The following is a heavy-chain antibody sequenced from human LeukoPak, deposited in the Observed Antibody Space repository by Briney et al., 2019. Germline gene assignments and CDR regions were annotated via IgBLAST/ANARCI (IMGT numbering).Heavy chain of an antibody. D-gene: IGHD3-16*01. CDR3: ARSYDYVWGTQGYYFDY. CDR2: IYTSGNT. CDR1: GGSISSYY. Sequence: PSETLSLTCTVSGGSISSYYWSWIRQPAGKGLEWIGRIYTSGNTNYNPSLKSRVTMSVDKSKNQFSLKLSSMTAADTAVYYCARSYDYVWGTQGYYFDYWGQGTLVTVSS. J-gene: IGHJ4*02. V-gene: IGHV4-4*07.